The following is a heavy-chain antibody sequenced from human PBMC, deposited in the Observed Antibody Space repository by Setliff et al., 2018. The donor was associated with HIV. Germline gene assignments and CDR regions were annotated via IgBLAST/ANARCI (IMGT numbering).Heavy chain of an antibody. CDR3: VTSPGSFTSVDETEAGDY. V-gene: IGHV1-2*02. Sequence: ASVKVSCKAPGNSFNGDFLNWVRQAPGQGLEWMGNIKLSSGDTKFAQKFLGRVTMTRDTSTNTAFMELRRLNSDDTATYFCVTSPGSFTSVDETEAGDYWGQGTLVTVSS. CDR1: GNSFNGDF. J-gene: IGHJ4*02. CDR2: IKLSSGDT. D-gene: IGHD6-25*01.